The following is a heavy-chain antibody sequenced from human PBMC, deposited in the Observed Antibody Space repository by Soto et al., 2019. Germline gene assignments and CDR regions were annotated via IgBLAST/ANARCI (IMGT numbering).Heavy chain of an antibody. J-gene: IGHJ4*02. CDR3: ARDIDWYSNSSGFDN. V-gene: IGHV3-33*01. D-gene: IGHD1-26*01. Sequence: GGSLRLSCAASGFTFSSYGMHWVRQAPGKGLEWVAVIWYDGSNKHYADPVKGRFTISRDNSKNTLSLQMNSLRAEDTAIYYCARDIDWYSNSSGFDNWGQGTLVTVPS. CDR2: IWYDGSNK. CDR1: GFTFSSYG.